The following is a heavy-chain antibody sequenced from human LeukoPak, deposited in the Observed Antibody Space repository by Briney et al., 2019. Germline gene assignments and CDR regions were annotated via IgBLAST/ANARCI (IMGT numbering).Heavy chain of an antibody. D-gene: IGHD5-12*01. Sequence: PSETLSLTCAVYGGSFSGYYWSWIRQPPGKGLEWIGEINHSGSTNYNPSLKSRVTISVDTSKNQFSLKLSSVTAADTAVYYCARGGLRRNDYWGQGILVTVSS. CDR3: ARGGLRRNDY. J-gene: IGHJ4*02. V-gene: IGHV4-34*01. CDR2: INHSGST. CDR1: GGSFSGYY.